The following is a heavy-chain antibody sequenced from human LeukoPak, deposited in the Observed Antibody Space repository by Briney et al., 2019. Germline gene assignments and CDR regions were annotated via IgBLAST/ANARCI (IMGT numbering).Heavy chain of an antibody. J-gene: IGHJ4*02. Sequence: GGSLRLSCADSGFTFSSYAMSWVRQAPGKGLEWVSAISGSGGSTYYADSVKGRFTISRDNSKNTLYLQMNSLRAEDTALYYCARVGADYYFDYWGPGTLVTVSS. CDR3: ARVGADYYFDY. CDR1: GFTFSSYA. V-gene: IGHV3-23*01. D-gene: IGHD3-3*01. CDR2: ISGSGGST.